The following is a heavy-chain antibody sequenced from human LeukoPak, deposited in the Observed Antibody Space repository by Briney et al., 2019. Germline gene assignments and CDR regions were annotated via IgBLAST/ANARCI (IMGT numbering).Heavy chain of an antibody. J-gene: IGHJ5*02. V-gene: IGHV4-61*02. CDR1: GGSISSGSYY. Sequence: ASETLSLTSTVSGGSISSGSYYWSWIRQPAGKGLEWIGRIYTSGSTNYNPSLKSRVTISVDTSKNQFPLKLSSVTAADTAVYYCARALAARGPNWFDPWGQGTLVTVSS. CDR2: IYTSGST. D-gene: IGHD6-6*01. CDR3: ARALAARGPNWFDP.